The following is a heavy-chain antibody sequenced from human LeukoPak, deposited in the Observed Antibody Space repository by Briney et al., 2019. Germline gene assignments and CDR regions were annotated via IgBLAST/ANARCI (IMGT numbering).Heavy chain of an antibody. CDR3: ATPWTAVATFHRLDY. CDR2: ISGGGVTT. CDR1: GFTFTSYA. J-gene: IGHJ4*02. V-gene: IGHV3-23*01. D-gene: IGHD3/OR15-3a*01. Sequence: GGSLRLSCAASGFTFTSYAMSWVRQAPGKGLEWVSTISGGGVTTYYADSVKGRFTISRDSSKNTVYLQMNSLRAEDTAIYYCATPWTAVATFHRLDYWGQGTLVTVSS.